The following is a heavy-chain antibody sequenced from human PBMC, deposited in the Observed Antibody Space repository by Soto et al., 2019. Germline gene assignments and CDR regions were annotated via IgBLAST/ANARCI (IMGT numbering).Heavy chain of an antibody. D-gene: IGHD6-13*01. CDR2: INHSGST. CDR1: GGSFSGYY. CDR3: ARGGYSGLSY. J-gene: IGHJ4*02. Sequence: QVQLQQWGAGLLKPSETLSLTCAVYGGSFSGYYWSWTRQPPGKGLEWIGEINHSGSTNYNPSLKSRVTISVDTSKNQFSLKLSSVTAADTAVYYCARGGYSGLSYWGQGTLVTVSS. V-gene: IGHV4-34*01.